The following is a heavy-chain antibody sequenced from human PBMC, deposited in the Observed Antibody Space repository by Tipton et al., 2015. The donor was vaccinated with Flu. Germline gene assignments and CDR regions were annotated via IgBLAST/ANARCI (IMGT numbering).Heavy chain of an antibody. J-gene: IGHJ4*02. Sequence: TLSLTCTVSGGSISSYYWTWIRQTPGKGLEWIGRMYTSGSTKYNPSLESRVTMSVDTSKNQFSLKLSSVTAADTAVYYCARALYSTGWIWEFWGQGTLVTVSS. CDR1: GGSISSYY. D-gene: IGHD6-19*01. CDR2: MYTSGST. V-gene: IGHV4-4*07. CDR3: ARALYSTGWIWEF.